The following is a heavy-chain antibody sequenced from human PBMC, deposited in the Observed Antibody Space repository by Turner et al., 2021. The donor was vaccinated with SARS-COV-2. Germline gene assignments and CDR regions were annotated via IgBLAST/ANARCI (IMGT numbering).Heavy chain of an antibody. J-gene: IGHJ4*02. CDR3: AKQLGLYSNPMYYFDY. CDR1: GFTFRSYG. Sequence: QVQLVESGGGVVQPGRSLRRSCAASGFTFRSYGMHWVRQAPGKGLEWVAVISYDGNNKYYADSVKGRFTISRDNSKNTLYLQMNSLRAEDTAVYYCAKQLGLYSNPMYYFDYWGQGTLVTVSS. D-gene: IGHD4-4*01. V-gene: IGHV3-30*18. CDR2: ISYDGNNK.